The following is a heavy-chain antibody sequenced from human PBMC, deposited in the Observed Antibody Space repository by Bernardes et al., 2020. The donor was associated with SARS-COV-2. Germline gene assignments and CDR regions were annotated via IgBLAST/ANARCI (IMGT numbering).Heavy chain of an antibody. CDR2: IYYSERI. D-gene: IGHD3-10*01. CDR3: ARGLYFGELSLDF. V-gene: IGHV4-39*01. CDR1: GGSISNSGFF. Sequence: SETLSLTCTVSGGSISNSGFFWGWIRQPPGKGLEWIGTIYYSERIYYNPSLKSRVTISIDTSRNQFSLELSSLTAADTAVYYCARGLYFGELSLDFWGQGSLVTVSS. J-gene: IGHJ4*02.